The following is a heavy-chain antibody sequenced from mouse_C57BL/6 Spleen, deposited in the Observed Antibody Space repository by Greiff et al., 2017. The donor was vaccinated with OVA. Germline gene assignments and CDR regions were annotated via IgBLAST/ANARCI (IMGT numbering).Heavy chain of an antibody. D-gene: IGHD1-1*01. CDR3: AREGSYYGSSYDY. CDR2: ISDGGSYT. V-gene: IGHV5-4*01. CDR1: GFTFSSYA. J-gene: IGHJ3*01. Sequence: EVQLVESGGGLVKPGGSLKLSCAASGFTFSSYAMSWVRQTPEKRLEWVATISDGGSYTYYPDNVKGRFTISRDNAKNNLYLQMSHLKSEDTAMYYCAREGSYYGSSYDYWGQGTLVTVSA.